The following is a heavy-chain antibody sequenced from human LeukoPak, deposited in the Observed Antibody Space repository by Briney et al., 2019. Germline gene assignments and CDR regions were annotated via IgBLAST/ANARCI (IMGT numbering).Heavy chain of an antibody. J-gene: IGHJ3*02. CDR1: GSTFSSYS. CDR3: AREQQPWAFDI. V-gene: IGHV3-21*01. D-gene: IGHD6-13*01. CDR2: ISSSSSYI. Sequence: GGSLRLSCAASGSTFSSYSMNWVRQAPGKGLEWVSSISSSSSYIYYADSVKGRFTISRDNAKNSLYLQMNSLRAEDTAVYYCAREQQPWAFDIWGQGTMVTVSS.